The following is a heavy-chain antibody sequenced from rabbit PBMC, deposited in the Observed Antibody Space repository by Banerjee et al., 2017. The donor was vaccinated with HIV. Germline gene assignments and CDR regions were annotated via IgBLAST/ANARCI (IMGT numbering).Heavy chain of an antibody. Sequence: QSLEESGGDLVKPGASLTLTCTASGFSFSGSYWICWVRQAPGKGLEWIGCISTGDGSTYYASWAKGRFTISKTSSTTVTLQMTSLTVADTATYFCARWARNNDYKEWGPGTLVTVS. V-gene: IGHV1S40*01. CDR2: ISTGDGST. CDR1: GFSFSGSYW. CDR3: ARWARNNDYKE. D-gene: IGHD8-1*01. J-gene: IGHJ4*01.